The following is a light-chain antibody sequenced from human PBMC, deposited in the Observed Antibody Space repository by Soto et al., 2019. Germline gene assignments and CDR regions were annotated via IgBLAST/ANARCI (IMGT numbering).Light chain of an antibody. CDR3: QQRLNWPPN. Sequence: IVCTQSPDTLSLSPGERATLSCRATQSVTNYIAWYQQRPGQAPRLLIYDASNRASGVPAKFSGSGSGTDFTLTISDLEPADFGLYYCQQRLNWPPNFGQGTKVDI. CDR1: QSVTNY. J-gene: IGKJ1*01. V-gene: IGKV3-11*01. CDR2: DAS.